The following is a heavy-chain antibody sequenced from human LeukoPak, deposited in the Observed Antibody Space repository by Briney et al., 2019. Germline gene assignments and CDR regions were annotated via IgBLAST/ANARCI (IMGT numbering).Heavy chain of an antibody. V-gene: IGHV3-33*05. CDR1: GFTFSDYA. J-gene: IGHJ4*02. D-gene: IGHD2-15*01. Sequence: PGGSLRLSCVGSGFTFSDYAIHWVRQAPGKGLEWVAVSAHDEVGKQFADSVKGRFTLSRDNAKNSLDLQMNSLRDEDTAVYYCARARASGRSGFDYWGQGTLVTVSS. CDR3: ARARASGRSGFDY. CDR2: SAHDEVGK.